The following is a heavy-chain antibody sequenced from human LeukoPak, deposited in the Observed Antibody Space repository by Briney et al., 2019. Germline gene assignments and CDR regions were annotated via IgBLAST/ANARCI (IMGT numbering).Heavy chain of an antibody. CDR2: INPNSGGT. CDR3: ARVRAAAGTIGAFDI. J-gene: IGHJ3*02. D-gene: IGHD6-13*01. Sequence: ASVKVSCKASGYTFTGYYMHWVRQAPGQGFEWMGWINPNSGGTNYAQKFQGRVTMTRDTSISTAYMELSRLRSDDTAVYYCARVRAAAGTIGAFDIWGQGTMVTVSS. CDR1: GYTFTGYY. V-gene: IGHV1-2*02.